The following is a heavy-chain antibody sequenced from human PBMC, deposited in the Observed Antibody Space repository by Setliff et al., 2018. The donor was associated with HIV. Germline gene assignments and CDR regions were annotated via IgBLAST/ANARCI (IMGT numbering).Heavy chain of an antibody. Sequence: GGSLRLSCVASGFTSSVYNMHWVRRGPGKGLEWVSFISYGGSTKYYLDSTKGRFTISRDNPKNTVYLQMNRLTPEDTALYYCVRDRGGAPSGIDIANPFQSLPWG. V-gene: IGHV3-30*03. J-gene: IGHJ5*02. CDR3: VRDRGGAPSGIDIANPFQSLP. CDR2: ISYGGSTK. D-gene: IGHD2-21*01. CDR1: GFTSSVYN.